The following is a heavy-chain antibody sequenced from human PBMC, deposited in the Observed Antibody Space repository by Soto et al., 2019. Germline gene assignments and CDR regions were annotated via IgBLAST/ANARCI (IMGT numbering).Heavy chain of an antibody. J-gene: IGHJ5*02. Sequence: GESLKISCKGSGYSFTSYWISWVRQMPGKGLEWMGRIGPSDSYTNYSPSFQGHVTISADKSISTAYLQWSSLKASDTAMYYCARQYDFWSGYYTPRGYNWFDPWGQGTLVTVSS. V-gene: IGHV5-10-1*01. D-gene: IGHD3-3*01. CDR1: GYSFTSYW. CDR2: IGPSDSYT. CDR3: ARQYDFWSGYYTPRGYNWFDP.